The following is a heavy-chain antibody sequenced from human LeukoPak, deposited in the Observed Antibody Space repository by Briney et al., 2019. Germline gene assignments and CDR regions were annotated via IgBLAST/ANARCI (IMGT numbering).Heavy chain of an antibody. J-gene: IGHJ6*02. V-gene: IGHV1-18*01. CDR1: GYTFTSYG. Sequence: GASVKVSCKASGYTFTSYGISWVRQAPGQGLEWVGWISAYNGNTNYAQKLQGRVTMTTDTSTSTAYMELRSLRSDDTAVYYCARDPDFWSGYYTLNYYYYGMDVWGQGTTVTVSS. CDR3: ARDPDFWSGYYTLNYYYYGMDV. D-gene: IGHD3-3*01. CDR2: ISAYNGNT.